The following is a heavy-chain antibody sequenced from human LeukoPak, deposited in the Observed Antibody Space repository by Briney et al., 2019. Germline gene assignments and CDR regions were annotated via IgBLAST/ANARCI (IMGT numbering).Heavy chain of an antibody. V-gene: IGHV4-4*07. CDR2: IYTSGST. Sequence: SETLSLTCTVPGGSISSYYWSWIRQPAGKGLEWIGRIYTSGSTNYNPSLKSRVTMSVDTSKNQFSLKLSSVTAADTAVYYCARDFRVQRPSHRASRGKTTVTTSGFDYWGQGTLVTVSS. D-gene: IGHD4-17*01. CDR3: ARDFRVQRPSHRASRGKTTVTTSGFDY. J-gene: IGHJ4*02. CDR1: GGSISSYY.